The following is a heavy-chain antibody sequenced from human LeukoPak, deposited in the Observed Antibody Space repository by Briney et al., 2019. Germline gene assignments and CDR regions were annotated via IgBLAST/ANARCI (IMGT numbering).Heavy chain of an antibody. Sequence: PGRSLRLSCAASGFTFSDYYMSWIRQAPGKGLEWVSYISSSGSTIYYADSVKGRFTISRDNAKNSLYLQMNSLRAEDTAVYYCARDLKYYYDSSGYPDYWGQGTLVTVSS. J-gene: IGHJ4*02. D-gene: IGHD3-22*01. CDR2: ISSSGSTI. V-gene: IGHV3-11*01. CDR3: ARDLKYYYDSSGYPDY. CDR1: GFTFSDYY.